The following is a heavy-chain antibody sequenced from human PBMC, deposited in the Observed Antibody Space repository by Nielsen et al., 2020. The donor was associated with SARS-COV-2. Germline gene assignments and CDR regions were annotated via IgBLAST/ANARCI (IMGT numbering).Heavy chain of an antibody. CDR3: AREGVGATRYFDY. D-gene: IGHD1-26*01. J-gene: IGHJ4*02. V-gene: IGHV3-53*01. CDR2: MYSDGST. Sequence: GGSLRLSCAASGFIVSSNYMSWVRQAPGKGLEWVAVMYSDGSTNYAESVKGRITIYRVNSKNSMYLQMNSLRAEDTAVYYCAREGVGATRYFDYWGQGTLVTVSS. CDR1: GFIVSSNY.